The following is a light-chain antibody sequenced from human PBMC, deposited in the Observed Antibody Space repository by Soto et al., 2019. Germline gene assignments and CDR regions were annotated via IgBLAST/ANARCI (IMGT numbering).Light chain of an antibody. V-gene: IGLV1-40*01. CDR1: SSNIGAGYD. CDR2: GNS. J-gene: IGLJ1*01. CDR3: QYYDSRH. Sequence: QSVLTQPPSVSGAPGQRVTISCTGSSSNIGAGYDVHWYQQLPGTAPKLLIYGNSNRPSGVPDRFSGSKSGTSASLAITGLQAEDEADYYCQYYDSRHFGTGTKVTVL.